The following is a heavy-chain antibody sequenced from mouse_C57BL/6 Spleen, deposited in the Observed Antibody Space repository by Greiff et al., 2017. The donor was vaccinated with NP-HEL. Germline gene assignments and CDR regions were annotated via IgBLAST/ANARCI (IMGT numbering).Heavy chain of an antibody. J-gene: IGHJ4*01. CDR3: ERVLLRFYDAMDY. CDR2: INPYNGDT. Sequence: VQLQQSGPELVKPGDSVKISCKASGYSFTGYFMNWVMQSHGKSLEWIGRINPYNGDTFYNQKFKGKATLTVDKSSSTAHMELRSLTSEDSAVYYCERVLLRFYDAMDYGGQGTPVTVSS. V-gene: IGHV1-20*01. D-gene: IGHD1-1*01. CDR1: GYSFTGYF.